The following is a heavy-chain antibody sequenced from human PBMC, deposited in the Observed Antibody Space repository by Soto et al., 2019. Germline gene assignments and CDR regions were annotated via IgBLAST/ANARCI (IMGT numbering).Heavy chain of an antibody. V-gene: IGHV4-31*03. CDR3: ASMTAMVAKYYYYGMDV. Sequence: SETLSLTCTVSGGSISSGGYYWSWIRQHPGKGLEWIGYIYYSGSTYYNPSLKSRVTISVDTSKNQFSLKLSSVTAADTAVYYCASMTAMVAKYYYYGMDVWGQGTTVTVSS. J-gene: IGHJ6*02. D-gene: IGHD5-18*01. CDR1: GGSISSGGYY. CDR2: IYYSGST.